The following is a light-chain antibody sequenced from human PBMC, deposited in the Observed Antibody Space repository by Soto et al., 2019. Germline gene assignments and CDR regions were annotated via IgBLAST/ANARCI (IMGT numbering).Light chain of an antibody. V-gene: IGKV3-11*01. J-gene: IGKJ4*01. CDR3: QQRSKWPPP. CDR2: DAS. Sequence: EGVLTQSPATLSLSPGERATLSCRTSQSISTYLAWYQQKPGQAPRLLIYDASRRATGIPARFSGSGSGTDFTLTISSLEPEDFAVYYCQQRSKWPPPFGGGNKVEI. CDR1: QSISTY.